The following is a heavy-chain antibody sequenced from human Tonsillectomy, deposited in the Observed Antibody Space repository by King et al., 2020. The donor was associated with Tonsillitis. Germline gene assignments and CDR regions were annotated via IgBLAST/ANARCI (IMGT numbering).Heavy chain of an antibody. CDR3: ARGTLGGDGDYSGPFDY. Sequence: VQLVESGAEVRKPGASVKVSCKASGYTFTSYGINWVREAPGQGLEWMGWIRVHNGKTKYAQNLQGRVTMTTDTSTNTAYMELRSLRSDDTAVYYCARGTLGGDGDYSGPFDYWGHGTLVTVSS. J-gene: IGHJ4*01. CDR1: GYTFTSYG. CDR2: IRVHNGKT. V-gene: IGHV1-18*01. D-gene: IGHD4-17*01.